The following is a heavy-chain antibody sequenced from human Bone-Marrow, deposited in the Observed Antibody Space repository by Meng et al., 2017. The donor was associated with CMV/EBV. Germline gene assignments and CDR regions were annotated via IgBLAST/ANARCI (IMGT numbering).Heavy chain of an antibody. D-gene: IGHD2-2*01. Sequence: GGSLRLSCAASGFTFSSYSMNWVRQPPGKGLEWVSSISSSSSYIYYTDSVKGRFTMSRDNAKNSLYLQMNSLRAEDTAVYYCARDLYFSSTSCNTSVGWGQGTLVTVSS. CDR1: GFTFSSYS. CDR2: ISSSSSYI. V-gene: IGHV3-21*01. CDR3: ARDLYFSSTSCNTSVG. J-gene: IGHJ4*02.